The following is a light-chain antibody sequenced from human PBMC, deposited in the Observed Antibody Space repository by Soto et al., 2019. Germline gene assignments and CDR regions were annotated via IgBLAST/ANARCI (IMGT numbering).Light chain of an antibody. V-gene: IGLV2-11*01. CDR2: DVT. Sequence: QSALTQPRSVSGSPGQSVTISCTGTSSDVGGYDFVSWYQQHPGKAPKLMVHDVTKRPSGVPDRFSGSKSGNSASLTISGLQAEDEADYYCCSYAGSYNLGVFGGGTTLTVL. CDR3: CSYAGSYNLGV. J-gene: IGLJ3*02. CDR1: SSDVGGYDF.